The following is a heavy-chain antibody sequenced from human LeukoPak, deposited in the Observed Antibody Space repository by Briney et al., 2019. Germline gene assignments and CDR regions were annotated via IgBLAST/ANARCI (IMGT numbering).Heavy chain of an antibody. D-gene: IGHD2-15*01. CDR1: GFTFSSYA. CDR3: AKGGTPSLFVSVDY. J-gene: IGHJ4*02. CDR2: ISGSGGST. V-gene: IGHV3-23*01. Sequence: GGSLRLSCAASGFTFSSYAMSWVRQAPGKGLEWVSAISGSGGSTYYADSVKGRFTISRDNSKNTLYLQMNSLRAEDTAVYYCAKGGTPSLFVSVDYWGQGTLVTVSS.